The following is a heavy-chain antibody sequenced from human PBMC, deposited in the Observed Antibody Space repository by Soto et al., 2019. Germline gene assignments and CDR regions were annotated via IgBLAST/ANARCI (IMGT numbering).Heavy chain of an antibody. V-gene: IGHV3-23*01. CDR2: ISGGTGST. Sequence: EVRLLESGGGLVQPGGSLGLSCAASGFTFSTYAMTWVRQAPGKGLEWVSTISGGTGSTYYADSVKGRFTISRDNSKNTLFLQMNSLRAEDTALYYCAQNRGPYYYYDMDVWGQGTTVTVSS. J-gene: IGHJ6*02. D-gene: IGHD3-10*01. CDR3: AQNRGPYYYYDMDV. CDR1: GFTFSTYA.